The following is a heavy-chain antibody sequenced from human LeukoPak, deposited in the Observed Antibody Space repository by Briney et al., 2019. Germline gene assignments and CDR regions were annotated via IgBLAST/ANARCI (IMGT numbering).Heavy chain of an antibody. Sequence: SETLSLTCTVSGGSISSRTYYWGWIRQPPGKGLEWIGSIYYTGSTFYNPSLKSRVAISVDTSKNQFSMKLSSVTAADAAVYFCAREWTTWGAFDIWGQGTMVTVSS. CDR2: IYYTGST. J-gene: IGHJ3*02. V-gene: IGHV4-39*07. CDR1: GGSISSRTYY. D-gene: IGHD2/OR15-2a*01. CDR3: AREWTTWGAFDI.